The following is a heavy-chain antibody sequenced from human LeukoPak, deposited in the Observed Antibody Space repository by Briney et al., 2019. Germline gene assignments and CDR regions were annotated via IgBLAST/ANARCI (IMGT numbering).Heavy chain of an antibody. Sequence: SVKVSCKASGGTFSSYAISWVRQAPGQGLEWMGRIIPILGIANYAQKLQGRVTITADKSTSTAYMELSSLRSEDTAVYYCARDSPSESSGDSSGWYPSYYFDYWGQGTLVTVSS. CDR3: ARDSPSESSGDSSGWYPSYYFDY. J-gene: IGHJ4*02. D-gene: IGHD6-19*01. CDR1: GGTFSSYA. V-gene: IGHV1-69*04. CDR2: IIPILGIA.